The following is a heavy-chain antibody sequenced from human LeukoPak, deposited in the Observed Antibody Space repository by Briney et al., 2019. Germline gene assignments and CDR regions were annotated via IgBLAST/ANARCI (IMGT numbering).Heavy chain of an antibody. CDR1: GFTFSSYA. CDR2: ISYDGSNK. CDR3: AKGGFDYREIDY. D-gene: IGHD3-10*01. V-gene: IGHV3-30-3*01. J-gene: IGHJ4*02. Sequence: GGSLRLSCAASGFTFSSYAMHWVRQAPGKGLEWVAVISYDGSNKYYADSVKGRFTISRDNSKNTLYLQMNSLRAEDTAVYYCAKGGFDYREIDYWGQGTLVTVSS.